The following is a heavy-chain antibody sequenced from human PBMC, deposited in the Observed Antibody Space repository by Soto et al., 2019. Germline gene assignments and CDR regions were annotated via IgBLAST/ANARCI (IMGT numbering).Heavy chain of an antibody. CDR2: IYYSGST. CDR3: ASCGGDCYLPYGMDV. V-gene: IGHV4-59*01. Sequence: SETLSLTCTVSGGSINSYYWSWIRQTPGKGLEWIGYIYYSGSTSYNPSLKSRVTISVDTSKNQFSLKLSSVTAADTAVYYCASCGGDCYLPYGMDVWGQGTTVTVSS. D-gene: IGHD2-21*02. CDR1: GGSINSYY. J-gene: IGHJ6*02.